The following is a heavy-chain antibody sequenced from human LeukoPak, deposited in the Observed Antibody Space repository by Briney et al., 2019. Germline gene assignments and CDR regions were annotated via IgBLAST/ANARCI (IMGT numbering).Heavy chain of an antibody. J-gene: IGHJ4*02. Sequence: PGGSLRLSCAASGFTFSSYGMHWVRQAPGKGLEWVAGIWYDGSNKYYADSVKGRFTISRDNSKNTLYLQMNSLRAEDTAVYYCARGVSSGYCSSTSCRWTTVTTQNNFDYWGQGTLVTVSS. V-gene: IGHV3-33*01. CDR1: GFTFSSYG. CDR2: IWYDGSNK. CDR3: ARGVSSGYCSSTSCRWTTVTTQNNFDY. D-gene: IGHD2-2*01.